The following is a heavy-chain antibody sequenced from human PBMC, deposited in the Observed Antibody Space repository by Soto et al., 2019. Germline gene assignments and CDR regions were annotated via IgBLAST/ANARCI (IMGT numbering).Heavy chain of an antibody. CDR2: INQDGSEK. CDR3: SGGVGDAF. V-gene: IGHV3-7*04. D-gene: IGHD1-26*01. Sequence: EVHLVESGGGLVQTGGSLRLSCAIFESTVSRDWMNWVRQAPGKGLEWVAHINQDGSEKYYVDSVKGRFTISRDNAKKSLYLQMNGLEPADTAMYYCSGGVGDAFWGQGTLVTVSS. CDR1: ESTVSRDW. J-gene: IGHJ4*02.